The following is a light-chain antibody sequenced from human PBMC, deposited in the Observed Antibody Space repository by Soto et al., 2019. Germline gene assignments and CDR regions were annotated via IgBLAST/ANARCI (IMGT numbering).Light chain of an antibody. J-gene: IGLJ1*01. CDR3: SSYTGGSTSYV. CDR1: SSDVGAYKY. Sequence: QSVLTQPASVSGSAGQSITISCTGTSSDVGAYKYVSWHQQHPGKAPKLMIYDVSDRPSGVSDRFSGSKSGNTASLTISGLQAEDEADYYCSSYTGGSTSYVFGTGTKVTVL. V-gene: IGLV2-14*03. CDR2: DVS.